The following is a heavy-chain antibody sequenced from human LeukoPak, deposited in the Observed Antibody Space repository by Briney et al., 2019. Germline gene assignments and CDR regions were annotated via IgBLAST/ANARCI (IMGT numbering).Heavy chain of an antibody. CDR2: ISSSGNYK. V-gene: IGHV3-21*01. D-gene: IGHD7-27*01. CDR1: GFTFSAYA. CDR3: ARAPTLGGYYFDS. Sequence: GGSLRLSCVASGFTFSAYAISWVRQAPGKGLEWVSSISSSGNYKYYADSVEDRFTISRDSAKKSMYLQMDSLGAEDTAIYYCARAPTLGGYYFDSWGQGVLVTVSS. J-gene: IGHJ4*02.